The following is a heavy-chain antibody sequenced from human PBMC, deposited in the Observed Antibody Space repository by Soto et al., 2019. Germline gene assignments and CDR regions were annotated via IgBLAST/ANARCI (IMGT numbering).Heavy chain of an antibody. CDR3: ARATLVVAATVDWFDP. CDR2: ISAYNGNT. D-gene: IGHD2-15*01. Sequence: ASVKVSCKASGYTFTSYGISWVRQAPGQGLEWMGWISAYNGNTNYAQKPQGRVTMTTDTSTSTAYMELWSLRSDDTSVYYCARATLVVAATVDWFDPWGQGTLVTVSS. CDR1: GYTFTSYG. V-gene: IGHV1-18*01. J-gene: IGHJ5*02.